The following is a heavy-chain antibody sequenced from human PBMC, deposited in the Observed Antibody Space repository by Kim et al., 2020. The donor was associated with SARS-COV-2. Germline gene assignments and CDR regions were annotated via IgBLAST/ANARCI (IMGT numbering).Heavy chain of an antibody. CDR3: ARKRTGMVAAGGGVDV. Sequence: ASVKVSCKTSGYTFTSYDINWVRQAPGQGLEWMGRVNPNSGDTGYAQKFQGRVTMTRNTSIRIAYMELSSLRSEDTAGYYCARKRTGMVAAGGGVDVWG. CDR2: VNPNSGDT. V-gene: IGHV1-8*01. D-gene: IGHD6-13*01. J-gene: IGHJ6*02. CDR1: GYTFTSYD.